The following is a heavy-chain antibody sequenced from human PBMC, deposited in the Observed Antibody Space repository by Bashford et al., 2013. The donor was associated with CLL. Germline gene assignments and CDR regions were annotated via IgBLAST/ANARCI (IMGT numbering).Heavy chain of an antibody. D-gene: IGHD4-17*01. V-gene: IGHV4-34*01. J-gene: IGHJ4*02. CDR1: GGSFSGYY. Sequence: SETLSLTCAVYGGSFSGYYWSWIRQPPGKGLEWIGEINHSGSTNYNPSLKSRVTISVDTSKNQFSLKLSSVTAADTAVYYCARVDGDYPLVGSVSRYWGQGTLVTVSS. CDR3: ARVDGDYPLVGSVSRY. CDR2: INHSGST.